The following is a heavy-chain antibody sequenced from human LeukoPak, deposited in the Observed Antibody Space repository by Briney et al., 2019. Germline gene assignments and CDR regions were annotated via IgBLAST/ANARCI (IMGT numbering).Heavy chain of an antibody. V-gene: IGHV1-3*01. CDR1: GYTFTSYA. CDR2: INAGYGNT. CDR3: ARGSGSYTFDY. D-gene: IGHD3-10*01. Sequence: GASVKVSCKASGYTFTSYAMHWVRQAPGQRLEWMGWINAGYGNTKYSQKFQGRVIITRDTSASTAYMELSSLRSEDTAVYYCARGSGSYTFDYWGQGTLVTVSS. J-gene: IGHJ4*02.